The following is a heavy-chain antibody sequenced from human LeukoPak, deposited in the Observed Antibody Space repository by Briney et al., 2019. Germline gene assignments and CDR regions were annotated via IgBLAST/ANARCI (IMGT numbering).Heavy chain of an antibody. D-gene: IGHD1-7*01. V-gene: IGHV4-59*12. CDR2: IYHSGST. J-gene: IGHJ3*02. CDR3: ARADNWNLYAFDI. CDR1: GGSISSYY. Sequence: PSETLSLTCTVSGGSISSYYWSWIRQPPGKGLEWIGYIYHSGSTYYNPSLKSRVTISVDRSKNQFSLKLSSVTAADTAVYYCARADNWNLYAFDIWGQGTMLTVSS.